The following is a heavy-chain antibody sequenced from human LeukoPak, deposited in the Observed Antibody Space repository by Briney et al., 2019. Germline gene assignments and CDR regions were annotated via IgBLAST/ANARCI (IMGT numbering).Heavy chain of an antibody. V-gene: IGHV2-5*02. CDR3: AHAPGVGGSYYFDY. CDR2: IYWDDDK. J-gene: IGHJ4*02. D-gene: IGHD3-3*01. Sequence: LIYWDDDKPYNPSLKSRLTITKDTSKNQVVLTMTNMDPVDTATYYCAHAPGVGGSYYFDYWGQGTLVTVSS.